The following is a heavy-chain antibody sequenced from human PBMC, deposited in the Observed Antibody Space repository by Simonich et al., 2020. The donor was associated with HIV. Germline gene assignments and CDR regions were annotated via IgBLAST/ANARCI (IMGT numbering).Heavy chain of an antibody. CDR1: GGSFSGYY. J-gene: IGHJ6*02. Sequence: QVQLQQWGAGLLKPSETLSLTCAVYGGSFSGYYWCWIRQPPGKGLEWIGEINPGGSTNYNPSLKSRVTISVDKSKNQFSLKVNSVTAADTAVYYCATAAASHSGSYGGYYYYGMDVWGQGTTVTVSS. D-gene: IGHD1-26*01. V-gene: IGHV4-34*01. CDR3: ATAAASHSGSYGGYYYYGMDV. CDR2: INPGGST.